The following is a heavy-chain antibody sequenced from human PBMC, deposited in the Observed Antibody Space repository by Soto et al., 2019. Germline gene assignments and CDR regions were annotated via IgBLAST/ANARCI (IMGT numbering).Heavy chain of an antibody. CDR2: IIPIFGTA. J-gene: IGHJ6*02. V-gene: IGHV1-69*13. Sequence: AASVKVSCKASGGTFSSYAISWVRQAPGQGLEWMGGIIPIFGTANYAQKFQGRVTITADESTSTAYMELSSLRSEDTAVYYCERGEAARPHYYGMDVWGQGTTVTVSS. CDR3: ERGEAARPHYYGMDV. CDR1: GGTFSSYA. D-gene: IGHD6-6*01.